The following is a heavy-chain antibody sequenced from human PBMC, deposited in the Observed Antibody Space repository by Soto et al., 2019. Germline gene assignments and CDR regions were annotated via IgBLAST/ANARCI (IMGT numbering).Heavy chain of an antibody. CDR3: ATKGANLAASGTDTYYYYGMDV. D-gene: IGHD6-13*01. Sequence: QVQLVQSGAEVKKPGSSVKVSCKASGGTFSSYAISWVRQAPGQGLEWMGGIIPIFGTANYAQKFQGRVTITADESTSTAYMELSSLRSEDTAVYYCATKGANLAASGTDTYYYYGMDVWGQGTTVTVSS. CDR1: GGTFSSYA. J-gene: IGHJ6*02. CDR2: IIPIFGTA. V-gene: IGHV1-69*01.